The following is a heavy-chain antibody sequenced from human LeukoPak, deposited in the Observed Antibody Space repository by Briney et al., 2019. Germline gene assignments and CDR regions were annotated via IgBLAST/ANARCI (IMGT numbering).Heavy chain of an antibody. J-gene: IGHJ5*02. CDR1: GFTFSSYE. V-gene: IGHV3-48*03. CDR2: ISSSGSTI. CDR3: ARGGVLPNWFDP. D-gene: IGHD3-10*01. Sequence: GGSLRLTCAASGFTFSSYEMNWVRQAPGKGLEWVSYISSSGSTIYYADSVKGRFTISRDNAKNSLYLQMNSLRAEDTAVYYCARGGVLPNWFDPWGQGTLVTVS.